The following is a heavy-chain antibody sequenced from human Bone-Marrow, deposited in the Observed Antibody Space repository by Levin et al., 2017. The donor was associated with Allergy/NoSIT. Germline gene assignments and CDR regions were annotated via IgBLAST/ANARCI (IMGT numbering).Heavy chain of an antibody. J-gene: IGHJ6*02. Sequence: GGSLRLSCAASGFTFSSYAMHWVRQAPGKGLEWVAVISYDGSNKYYADSVKGRFTISRDNSKNTLYLQMNSLRAEDTAVYYCARGPELTSVYYGMDVWGQGTTVTVSS. V-gene: IGHV3-30*04. CDR3: ARGPELTSVYYGMDV. CDR2: ISYDGSNK. D-gene: IGHD1-26*01. CDR1: GFTFSSYA.